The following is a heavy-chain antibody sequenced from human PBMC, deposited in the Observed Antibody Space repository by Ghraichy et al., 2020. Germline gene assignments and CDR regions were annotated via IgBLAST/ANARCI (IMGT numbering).Heavy chain of an antibody. CDR3: ARDHRSIYYDSNGYPGQNYYGMDV. J-gene: IGHJ6*02. CDR1: GFTFTTNY. CDR2: LYSGGST. V-gene: IGHV3-53*01. D-gene: IGHD3-22*01. Sequence: GETLNISCAASGFTFTTNYMNWVRQLPGKGLEWVSVLYSGGSTEYADSVKGRFTISTDNSKNTMYLQMDRLRAEDTAVYYCARDHRSIYYDSNGYPGQNYYGMDVWGQGTTVTVSS.